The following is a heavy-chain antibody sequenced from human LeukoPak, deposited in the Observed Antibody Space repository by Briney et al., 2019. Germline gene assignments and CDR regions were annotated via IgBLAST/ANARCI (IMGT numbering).Heavy chain of an antibody. CDR1: GFTFSSYW. D-gene: IGHD6-19*01. V-gene: IGHV3-7*01. J-gene: IGHJ4*02. CDR3: ARSSGWYSSLPFDY. Sequence: GGSLRLSCAASGFTFSSYWMSWVRQAPGKGLEWVATIRQDGSQKYYVDSVKGRFTISRDNAKNSLYLQMNSLRAEDTAVYYCARSSGWYSSLPFDYWGQGTLVTVSS. CDR2: IRQDGSQK.